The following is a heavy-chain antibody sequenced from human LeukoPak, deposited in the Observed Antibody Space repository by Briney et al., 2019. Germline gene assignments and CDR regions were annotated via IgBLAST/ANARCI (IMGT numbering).Heavy chain of an antibody. CDR3: ARGVDASYYYGSGSLMSQVDY. J-gene: IGHJ4*02. D-gene: IGHD3-10*01. V-gene: IGHV3-30*04. CDR2: ISYDGSNK. CDR1: GFTFSSYA. Sequence: GGSLRLSCAASGFTFSSYAMHWVRQAPGKGLEWVAVISYDGSNKYYADSVKGRFTISRDNSKNTLYLQMNSLRAEDTAVYYCARGVDASYYYGSGSLMSQVDYWGQGTQVTVSS.